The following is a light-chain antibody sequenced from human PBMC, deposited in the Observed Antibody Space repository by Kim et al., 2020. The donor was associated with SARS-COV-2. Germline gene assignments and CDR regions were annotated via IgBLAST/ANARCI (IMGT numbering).Light chain of an antibody. Sequence: APGKPARITCGGNNSGSKSVHWYQQKPGQAPVLVIYYDSDRPSGIPERFSGSNSGNTATLTISRVEAGDEADYYCQVWDSSSDHPVFGGGTQLTVL. CDR2: YDS. CDR3: QVWDSSSDHPV. CDR1: NSGSKS. V-gene: IGLV3-21*04. J-gene: IGLJ3*02.